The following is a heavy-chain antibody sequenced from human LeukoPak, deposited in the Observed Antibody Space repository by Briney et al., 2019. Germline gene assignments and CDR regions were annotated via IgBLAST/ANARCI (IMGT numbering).Heavy chain of an antibody. CDR3: ARTGGYSSHNDY. CDR2: INPNSGGT. CDR1: GYTFTGYY. V-gene: IGHV1-2*02. J-gene: IGHJ4*02. D-gene: IGHD5-12*01. Sequence: ASVTVSCTASGYTFTGYYMHWVRQAPGQGLEWMGWINPNSGGTNYAQKFQGRVTMTRDTSISTAYMELSRLRSDDTAVYYCARTGGYSSHNDYWGQGTLVTVSS.